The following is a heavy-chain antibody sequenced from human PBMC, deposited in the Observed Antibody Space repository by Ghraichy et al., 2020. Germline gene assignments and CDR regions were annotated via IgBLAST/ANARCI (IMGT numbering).Heavy chain of an antibody. D-gene: IGHD3-10*01. V-gene: IGHV4-39*01. Sequence: ETLSLTCTVSGASISTSDYYWGWIRQPPGKGLEWLGSVYYTGSTYYNPSLKSRVTTSIDTSRNQFSLNLNFVTAADAAVYFCVGLFRAGEVIHHWGQGTLVTVSS. CDR1: GASISTSDYY. J-gene: IGHJ1*01. CDR3: VGLFRAGEVIHH. CDR2: VYYTGST.